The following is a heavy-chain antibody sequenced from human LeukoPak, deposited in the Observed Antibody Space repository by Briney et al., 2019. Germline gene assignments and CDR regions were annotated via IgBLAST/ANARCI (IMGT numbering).Heavy chain of an antibody. J-gene: IGHJ4*02. V-gene: IGHV1-18*01. D-gene: IGHD6-19*01. CDR1: GYTFTNYG. CDR3: AREVEQWLVRGGDY. Sequence: GASVKVSCKASGYTFTNYGISWVRQAPGQGLEWMGWISVYNGNTNYAQKFQGRVTMTTDTSTRTAYMELRSLRSDDTAVYYCAREVEQWLVRGGDYWGQGTLFTASS. CDR2: ISVYNGNT.